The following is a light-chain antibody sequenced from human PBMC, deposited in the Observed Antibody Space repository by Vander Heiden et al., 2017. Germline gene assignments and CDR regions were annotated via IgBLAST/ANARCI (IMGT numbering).Light chain of an antibody. Sequence: DIQMTQSPSTLSASVGDRVTITCRASQSISQWLAWYQQKPGRAPKLLIYDVSSLESGVPSRFSGSVSGTEFTLTISSLQPDDFATYYCQQYNSYSRTFGQGTKVEIK. J-gene: IGKJ1*01. CDR3: QQYNSYSRT. CDR1: QSISQW. V-gene: IGKV1-5*01. CDR2: DVS.